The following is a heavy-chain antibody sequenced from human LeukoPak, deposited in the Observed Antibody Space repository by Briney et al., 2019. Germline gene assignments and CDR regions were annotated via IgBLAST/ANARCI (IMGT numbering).Heavy chain of an antibody. Sequence: PGRSLRLSCAASGFIFSSNGMHWVRQAPGKGLEWLAVIWHDGSNQYYADSVKGRFTISRDNSKNTLYLQMNSLRAEDTAVYYCARDGSDYDLDYWGQGTLVTVSS. CDR3: ARDGSDYDLDY. J-gene: IGHJ4*02. CDR1: GFIFSSNG. V-gene: IGHV3-33*01. D-gene: IGHD4-17*01. CDR2: IWHDGSNQ.